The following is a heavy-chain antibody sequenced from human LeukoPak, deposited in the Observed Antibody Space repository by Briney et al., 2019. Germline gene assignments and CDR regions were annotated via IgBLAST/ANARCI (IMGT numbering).Heavy chain of an antibody. CDR2: IYTSGST. CDR3: ARGPHLNDFWSGSYNWFDP. V-gene: IGHV4-61*02. D-gene: IGHD3-3*01. Sequence: PSETLSLTCTVSGGSISSGSCYWSWIRQPAGKGLEWIGRIYTSGSTNYNPSLKSRVTISVDTSKNQFSLKLSSVTAADTAVYYCARGPHLNDFWSGSYNWFDPWGQGTLVTVSS. CDR1: GGSISSGSCY. J-gene: IGHJ5*02.